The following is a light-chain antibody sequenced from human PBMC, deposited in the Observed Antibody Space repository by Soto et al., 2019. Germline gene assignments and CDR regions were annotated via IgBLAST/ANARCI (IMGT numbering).Light chain of an antibody. CDR3: QQYAGSPRT. CDR1: QSISSNY. Sequence: EIVLTQSPGTLSLSPGERATLSCRASQSISSNYLAWYQQTPGQAPRLLIYDASSRAAGIPDRFSGSGSGTDFTLTISRLEPEDFGVYYCQQYAGSPRTVGQGTKVEVK. CDR2: DAS. J-gene: IGKJ1*01. V-gene: IGKV3-20*01.